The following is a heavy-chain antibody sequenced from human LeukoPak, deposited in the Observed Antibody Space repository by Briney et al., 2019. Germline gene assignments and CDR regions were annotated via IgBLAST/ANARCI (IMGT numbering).Heavy chain of an antibody. CDR3: ASIDHHVDTATVTYHYYMDV. V-gene: IGHV4-38-2*02. CDR1: GYFSTAYY. D-gene: IGHD5-18*01. CDR2: IRPDGHT. Sequence: SETLSLTCTVSGYFSTAYYWGWIRQPPGKGLEWMASIRPDGHTYTNSSLRHQLTISADMSRNEFSLKLNSLTAADTAVYYCASIDHHVDTATVTYHYYMDVWGKGTTVTVSS. J-gene: IGHJ6*03.